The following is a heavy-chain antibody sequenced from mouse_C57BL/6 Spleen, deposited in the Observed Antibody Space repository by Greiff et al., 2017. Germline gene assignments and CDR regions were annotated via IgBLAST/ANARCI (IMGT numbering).Heavy chain of an antibody. CDR3: ARGYGNYLAWLAY. D-gene: IGHD2-10*02. CDR1: GYAFSSSW. Sequence: QVQLQQSGPELVKPGASVKISCKASGYAFSSSWMNWVKQRPGKGLEWIGRIYPGDGDTNYNGKFKGKATLTADKSSSTAYMQLSSLTSEDSAVYFCARGYGNYLAWLAYWGQGTLVTVSA. V-gene: IGHV1-82*01. J-gene: IGHJ3*01. CDR2: IYPGDGDT.